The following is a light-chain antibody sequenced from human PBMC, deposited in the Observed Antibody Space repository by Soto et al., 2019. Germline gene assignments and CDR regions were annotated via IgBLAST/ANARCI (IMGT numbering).Light chain of an antibody. J-gene: IGLJ2*01. CDR3: QAWDSSTAVV. CDR1: KLGDSY. CDR2: QDN. V-gene: IGLV3-1*01. Sequence: SYELTQPPSVSVSPGQTASITCSGDKLGDSYASWYQQKPGQSPVVVIYQDNKRPSGIPERFSGSNSGNTAALTISGTQALDEADYYCQAWDSSTAVVFGGGTKLTVL.